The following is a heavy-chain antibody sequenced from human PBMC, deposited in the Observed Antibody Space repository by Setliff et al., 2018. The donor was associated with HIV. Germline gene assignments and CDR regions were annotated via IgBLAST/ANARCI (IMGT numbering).Heavy chain of an antibody. CDR2: IIPAFGRA. Sequence: GASVKVSCKASGKTLSVHPTSWVRQAPGRGLEWMGGIIPAFGRANYAQKFQGRVTITSDESTTTVFMELTGLRSEDTAVYYCAREGLLVTSVGGAFRYHGMDVWGQGTTVTVSS. CDR1: GKTLSVHP. D-gene: IGHD2-15*01. CDR3: AREGLLVTSVGGAFRYHGMDV. V-gene: IGHV1-69*13. J-gene: IGHJ6*02.